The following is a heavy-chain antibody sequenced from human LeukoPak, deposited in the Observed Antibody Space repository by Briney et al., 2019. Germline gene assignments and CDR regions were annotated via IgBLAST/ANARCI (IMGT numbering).Heavy chain of an antibody. V-gene: IGHV1-8*01. Sequence: ASVKVSCKASGYTFTSYDINWVRQATGQGLEWMGWMNPNSGNTGYAQKFQGRVTMTRNTSISTAYVELSSLRSEDTAVYYCARGAPDYYDSSGYNFDYWGQGTLVTVSS. CDR2: MNPNSGNT. CDR1: GYTFTSYD. D-gene: IGHD3-22*01. J-gene: IGHJ4*02. CDR3: ARGAPDYYDSSGYNFDY.